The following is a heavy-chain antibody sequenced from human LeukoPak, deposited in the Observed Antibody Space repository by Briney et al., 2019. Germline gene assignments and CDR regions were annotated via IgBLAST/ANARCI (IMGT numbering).Heavy chain of an antibody. V-gene: IGHV3-66*01. CDR3: ARGLVVGGTGVWAFDI. CDR1: GFTVSNNY. Sequence: PGGSLRLSCAASGFTVSNNYMSWVRQAPGYGLEWVSVIYKVGNTFYADFVKGRFTISRDNSKNTLYLQVNSLRAEDTALYYCARGLVVGGTGVWAFDIWGQGTMVTVSS. D-gene: IGHD1-26*01. CDR2: IYKVGNT. J-gene: IGHJ3*02.